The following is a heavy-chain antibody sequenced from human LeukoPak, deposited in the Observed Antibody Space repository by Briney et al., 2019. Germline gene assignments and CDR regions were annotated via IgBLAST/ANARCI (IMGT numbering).Heavy chain of an antibody. CDR1: GYTFTSYD. CDR2: MNPNSGNT. V-gene: IGHV1-8*01. CDR3: ARGGGYDYQYYYYYGMDV. D-gene: IGHD5-12*01. Sequence: GASVRVSCKASGYTFTSYDMSWVRQATGQGLEWMGWMNPNSGNTGYAQKFQGRVTMTRNTSISTAYMELSSLRSEDTAVYYCARGGGYDYQYYYYYGMDVWGQGTTVTVSS. J-gene: IGHJ6*02.